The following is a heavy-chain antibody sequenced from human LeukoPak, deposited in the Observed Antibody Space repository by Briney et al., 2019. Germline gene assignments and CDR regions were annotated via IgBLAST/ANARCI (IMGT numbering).Heavy chain of an antibody. Sequence: SVKVSCKASGGTFSSYAISWVRQAPGQGLEWMGGIIPIFGTANYAQKFQGRVTITADKSTSTAYMELSSLRPEDTAVYYCARVVDYDFWSGLYWFDPWGQGTLVTVSS. CDR1: GGTFSSYA. CDR2: IIPIFGTA. V-gene: IGHV1-69*06. D-gene: IGHD3-3*01. J-gene: IGHJ5*02. CDR3: ARVVDYDFWSGLYWFDP.